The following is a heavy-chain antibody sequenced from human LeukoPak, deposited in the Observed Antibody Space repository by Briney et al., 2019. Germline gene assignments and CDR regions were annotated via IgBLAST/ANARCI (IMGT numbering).Heavy chain of an antibody. V-gene: IGHV4-59*01. CDR2: IYYSGST. D-gene: IGHD2-2*01. CDR1: GGSISSYY. J-gene: IGHJ5*02. CDR3: ARVVGSYCSSTSCLDWFDP. Sequence: SETLSLTCSVSGGSISSYYWSWIRQPPGKGLEWIGYIYYSGSTNYNPSLKSRVTISVDTSKNQFSLKLSSVTAADTAVYYCARVVGSYCSSTSCLDWFDPWGQGTLVTVSS.